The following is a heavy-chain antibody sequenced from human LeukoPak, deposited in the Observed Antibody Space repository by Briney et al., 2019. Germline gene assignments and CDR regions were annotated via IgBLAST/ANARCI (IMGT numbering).Heavy chain of an antibody. V-gene: IGHV4-61*02. CDR2: IYTSGST. CDR1: GGSISSSSYY. J-gene: IGHJ5*02. Sequence: PSQTLSLTCTVSGGSISSSSYYWSWIRQPPGKGLEWIGRIYTSGSTNYNPSLKSRVTMSVDTSKNQFSLKLSSVTAADTAVYYCARDQFSYSSSHQGWFDPWGQGTLVTVSS. CDR3: ARDQFSYSSSHQGWFDP. D-gene: IGHD6-13*01.